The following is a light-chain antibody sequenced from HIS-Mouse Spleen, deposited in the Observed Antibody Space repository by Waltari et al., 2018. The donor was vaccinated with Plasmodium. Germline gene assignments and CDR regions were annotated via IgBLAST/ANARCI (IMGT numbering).Light chain of an antibody. V-gene: IGLV3-10*01. CDR3: YSTDSSGNHRV. J-gene: IGLJ3*02. Sequence: SYELTQPPSVSVSPGQTARITCSGDALPKKYAYWYQQKSGQAPVLVIYEDRQRPSGIPEGFYGASSGTMATLTISGAQVEDEADYYCYSTDSSGNHRVFGGGTKLTVL. CDR2: EDR. CDR1: ALPKKY.